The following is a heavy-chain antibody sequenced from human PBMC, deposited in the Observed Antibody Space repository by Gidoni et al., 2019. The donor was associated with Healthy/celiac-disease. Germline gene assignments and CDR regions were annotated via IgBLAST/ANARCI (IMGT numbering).Heavy chain of an antibody. CDR1: GFTFSSYS. CDR2: ISSSSSYI. Sequence: EVQLVESGGGLVKPGGSLRLSCAASGFTFSSYSMNWVRQAPGKGLEWVSSISSSSSYIYYADSVKGRFTLSRDNAKNSLYLQMNSLRAEDTAVYYCARDPRYTAMAPDYWGQGTLVTVSS. V-gene: IGHV3-21*01. D-gene: IGHD5-18*01. J-gene: IGHJ4*02. CDR3: ARDPRYTAMAPDY.